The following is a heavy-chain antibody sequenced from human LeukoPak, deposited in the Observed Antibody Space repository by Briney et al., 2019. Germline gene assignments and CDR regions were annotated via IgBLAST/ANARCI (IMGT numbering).Heavy chain of an antibody. CDR1: GFTFSSYA. J-gene: IGHJ4*02. Sequence: PGGSLRLSCAASGFTFSSYAMHWVRQAPGKGLEWVAVISYDGSNKYYADSVKGRFTISRDNSKNTLYLQMNSLRAEDTAVYYCARGSGSYYVGLDYWGQGTLATVSS. D-gene: IGHD1-26*01. CDR3: ARGSGSYYVGLDY. CDR2: ISYDGSNK. V-gene: IGHV3-30-3*01.